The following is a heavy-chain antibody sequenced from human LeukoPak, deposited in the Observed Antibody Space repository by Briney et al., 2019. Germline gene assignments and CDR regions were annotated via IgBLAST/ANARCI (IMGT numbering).Heavy chain of an antibody. CDR2: IYYSGST. Sequence: SETLSLTCTVSGGSISSSSYYWGWIRQPPGKGLEWIGSIYYSGSTYYNPSLKSRVTISVDTSKNQFSLKLSSVTAADTAVYYRARPTYSGSYGLTFAFDIWGQGTMVTVSS. V-gene: IGHV4-39*01. J-gene: IGHJ3*02. D-gene: IGHD1-26*01. CDR1: GGSISSSSYY. CDR3: ARPTYSGSYGLTFAFDI.